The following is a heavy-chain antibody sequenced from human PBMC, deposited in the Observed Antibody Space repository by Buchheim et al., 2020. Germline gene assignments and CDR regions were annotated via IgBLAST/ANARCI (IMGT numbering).Heavy chain of an antibody. J-gene: IGHJ4*02. CDR3: AKLSYDSSGFDY. Sequence: QVQLVESGGGVVQPGRSLRLSCAASGFTFSSYGMHWVRQAPGKGLEWVAVISYDGSNKYYADSVKGRFTISRDNSKNTLYLQMNSLRAEDTAVYYCAKLSYDSSGFDYWGQGTL. CDR2: ISYDGSNK. D-gene: IGHD3-22*01. CDR1: GFTFSSYG. V-gene: IGHV3-30*18.